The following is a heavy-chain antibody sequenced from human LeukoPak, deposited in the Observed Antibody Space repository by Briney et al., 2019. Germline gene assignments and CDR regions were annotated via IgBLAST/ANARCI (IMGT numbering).Heavy chain of an antibody. CDR3: ARGGLLWFVPLN. D-gene: IGHD3-10*01. Sequence: PSETLSLTCTVSGGSITTIPYNWGWIRQPPGKGLEWIGTISYVGTTYYEPSLKSRVTMSIDTSKNQFSLNLNSATAADTAVYYCARGGLLWFVPLNWGQGTLVTVSS. J-gene: IGHJ4*02. V-gene: IGHV4-39*02. CDR1: GGSITTIPYN. CDR2: ISYVGTT.